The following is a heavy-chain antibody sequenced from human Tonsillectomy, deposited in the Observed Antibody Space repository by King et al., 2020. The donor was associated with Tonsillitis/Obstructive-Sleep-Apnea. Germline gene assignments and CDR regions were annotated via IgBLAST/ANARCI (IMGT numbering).Heavy chain of an antibody. V-gene: IGHV2-5*02. CDR3: AHRGYCSGGSCYLATTYFDY. Sequence: TLKESGPTLVKPTQTLTLTCTFSGFSLSTSGVGVGWIRQPPGKALEWLALIYWDDYKRYSPSLKSRLTITKDTSKNQVVLTMTNMDPVDTATYYCAHRGYCSGGSCYLATTYFDYWGQGTLVTVSS. J-gene: IGHJ4*02. D-gene: IGHD2-15*01. CDR2: IYWDDYK. CDR1: GFSLSTSGVG.